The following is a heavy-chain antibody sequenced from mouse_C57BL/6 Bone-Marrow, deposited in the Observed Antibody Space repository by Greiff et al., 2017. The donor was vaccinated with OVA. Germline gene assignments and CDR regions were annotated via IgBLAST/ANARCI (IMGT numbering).Heavy chain of an antibody. J-gene: IGHJ3*01. CDR2: IDPSDSYT. D-gene: IGHD6-1*01. Sequence: QVQLQQPGAELVKPGASVKLSCKASGYTFTSYWMQWVKQRPGQGLEWIGEIDPSDSYTNSNQKFKGKATLTVDTSSSKAYMQISSLTSEDSAVDYCARSYPALYSWFAYWGQGTLVTVSA. V-gene: IGHV1-50*01. CDR1: GYTFTSYW. CDR3: ARSYPALYSWFAY.